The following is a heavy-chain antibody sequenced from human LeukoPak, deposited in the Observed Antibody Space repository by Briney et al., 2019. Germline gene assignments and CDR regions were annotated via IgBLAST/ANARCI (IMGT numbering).Heavy chain of an antibody. CDR1: GFTFSSYA. V-gene: IGHV3-23*01. CDR2: ISGSGGST. CDR3: AKDSSSSWYYFDH. J-gene: IGHJ4*02. Sequence: GGSLRLSCAASGFTFSSYAMSWVRQAPGKGLEWVSGISGSGGSTYYADSVKGRFTISRDNSKNTLYLQMNSLRAEDTAVYYCAKDSSSSWYYFDHWGQGTLVTVSS. D-gene: IGHD3-22*01.